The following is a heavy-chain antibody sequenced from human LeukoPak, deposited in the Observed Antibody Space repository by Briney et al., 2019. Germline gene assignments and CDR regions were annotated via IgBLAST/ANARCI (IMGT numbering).Heavy chain of an antibody. J-gene: IGHJ4*02. D-gene: IGHD3/OR15-3a*01. Sequence: GGSLRLSCAASGFTFSSYEMNWVRQAPGKGLEWVAFIRYDGSNKYYADSVKGRFTISRDNSKNTLYLQMNSLRAEDTAVYYCARLFDSVRDWLLFSDWGQGTLVTVSS. CDR2: IRYDGSNK. CDR1: GFTFSSYE. V-gene: IGHV3-30*02. CDR3: ARLFDSVRDWLLFSD.